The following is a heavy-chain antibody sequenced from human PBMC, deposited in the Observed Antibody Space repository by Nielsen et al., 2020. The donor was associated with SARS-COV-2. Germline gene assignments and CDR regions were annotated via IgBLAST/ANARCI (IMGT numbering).Heavy chain of an antibody. CDR3: ARETVAYPGYFDY. CDR1: GDSVTDSS. Sequence: ASVKVSCKASGDSVTDSSVHWVRQAPGQGLEWMGRINPKRRATNYAQKLQGRVTMTTDTSTSTAYMELRSLRSEDTAVYYCARETVAYPGYFDYWGQGTLVIVSS. J-gene: IGHJ4*02. CDR2: INPKRRAT. V-gene: IGHV1-2*06. D-gene: IGHD2-15*01.